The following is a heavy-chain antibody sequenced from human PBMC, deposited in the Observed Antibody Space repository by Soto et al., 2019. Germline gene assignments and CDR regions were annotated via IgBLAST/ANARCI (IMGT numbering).Heavy chain of an antibody. CDR2: IIPILGIA. CDR1: GGTFSSYT. Sequence: QVQLVQSGAEVKKPGSSVKVSCKASGGTFSSYTISWVRQAPGQGLEWMGRIIPILGIANYAQKFQGRVTITANKSTSTAYMELSSLRSEDTAVYYCASYERYCSSTSCPYDNANWFDPWGQGTLVTVSS. D-gene: IGHD2-2*01. J-gene: IGHJ5*02. V-gene: IGHV1-69*02. CDR3: ASYERYCSSTSCPYDNANWFDP.